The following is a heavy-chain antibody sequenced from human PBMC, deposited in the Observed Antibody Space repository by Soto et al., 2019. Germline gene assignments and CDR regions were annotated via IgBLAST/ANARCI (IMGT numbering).Heavy chain of an antibody. D-gene: IGHD3-3*01. CDR1: GLTFSDYY. J-gene: IGHJ3*01. V-gene: IGHV3-72*01. Sequence: EVQVVESGGGLVQPGGSLRLSCAVSGLTFSDYYFDWVRQSPGKGLEWVGRSKNKANGYTMEYAASVKGRFTISRDDSTNSVFLQMSSLRTEATAVYYCVIVGRTSWGHGTTVTVPS. CDR3: VIVGRTS. CDR2: SKNKANGYTM.